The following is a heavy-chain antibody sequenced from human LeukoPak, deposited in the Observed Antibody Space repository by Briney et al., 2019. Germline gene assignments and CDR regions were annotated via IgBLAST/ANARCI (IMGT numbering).Heavy chain of an antibody. CDR2: INHSGST. V-gene: IGHV4-34*01. CDR3: ARYSSSFYWFDP. CDR1: GGSFSGYY. J-gene: IGHJ5*02. D-gene: IGHD6-6*01. Sequence: SETLSLTCAVYGGSFSGYYWSWIRQPPGKGLEWIGEINHSGSTNYNPSLKSRVTISVDTSKNQFSLKLSSVTAADTAVYYCARYSSSFYWFDPWGQGTLVTVSS.